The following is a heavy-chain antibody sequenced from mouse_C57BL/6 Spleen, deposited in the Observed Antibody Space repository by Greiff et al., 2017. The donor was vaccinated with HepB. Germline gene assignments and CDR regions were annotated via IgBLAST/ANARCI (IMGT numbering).Heavy chain of an antibody. Sequence: EVLLVESGGYLVKPGGSLKLSCAASGFTFSSYGMSWVRQTPDKRLEWVATISSGGSYTYYPDSVKGRFTISRDNAKNTLYLQMSSLKSEDTAMYYCARQGLRRGFAYWCQGSLSTVSA. J-gene: IGHJ3*01. V-gene: IGHV5-6*01. CDR1: GFTFSSYG. CDR2: ISSGGSYT. CDR3: ARQGLRRGFAY. D-gene: IGHD3-1*01.